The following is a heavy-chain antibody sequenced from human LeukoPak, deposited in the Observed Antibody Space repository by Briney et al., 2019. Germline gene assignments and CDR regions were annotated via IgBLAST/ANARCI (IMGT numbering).Heavy chain of an antibody. CDR3: ARGDDFWSGYPL. CDR2: IYYSGST. J-gene: IGHJ4*02. V-gene: IGHV4-59*01. Sequence: SETLSLTCTVSGGSISSYYWSWIRQPPGKGLEWIGYIYYSGSTYYNPSLKSRVTISVDTSKNQFSLKLSSVTAADTAVYYCARGDDFWSGYPLWGQGTLVTVSS. CDR1: GGSISSYY. D-gene: IGHD3-3*01.